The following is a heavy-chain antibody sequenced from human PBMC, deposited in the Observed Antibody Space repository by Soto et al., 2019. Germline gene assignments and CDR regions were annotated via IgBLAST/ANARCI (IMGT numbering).Heavy chain of an antibody. CDR1: GFTFSNFV. CDR3: AKRRGDGYFDL. J-gene: IGHJ2*01. V-gene: IGHV3-23*01. CDR2: IGGTSGST. Sequence: EVQLLESGGGLVQPGGSLRLTCAASGFTFSNFVMSWVRRAPGKGLEWVSAIGGTSGSTYYADSVKGRFIISRDNSKNTLFLHMNGLRADDTAVYYCAKRRGDGYFDLWGRGTLVTVSS. D-gene: IGHD7-27*01.